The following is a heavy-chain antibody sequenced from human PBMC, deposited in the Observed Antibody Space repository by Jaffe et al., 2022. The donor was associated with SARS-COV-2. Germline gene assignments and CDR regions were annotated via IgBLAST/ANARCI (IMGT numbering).Heavy chain of an antibody. CDR1: GYSFTGFY. CDR3: AREFSPYYFDY. V-gene: IGHV1-2*06. J-gene: IGHJ4*02. Sequence: QVQLVQSGAEVKKPGASVRVSCKASGYSFTGFYMHWVRQAPGQGLEWVARINPNSGGATYGQKFQGRVTMTRDTSISTAYMELSRLRSDDTAVYYCAREFSPYYFDYWGQGTLVTVSS. CDR2: INPNSGGA.